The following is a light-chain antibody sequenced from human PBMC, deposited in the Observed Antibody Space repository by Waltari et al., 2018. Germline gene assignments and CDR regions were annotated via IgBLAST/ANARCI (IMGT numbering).Light chain of an antibody. V-gene: IGKV4-1*01. CDR1: QNILYSSNNKNY. Sequence: DIVMTQSPDSLAVSLGDRATINCKSSQNILYSSNNKNYLAWYQQKPGQPPKLLIYWASTRESGVPDRFSGSGSGTDFTLTISSLQAEDVAVYYCQQYYSTPPSLTFGGGTKVEIK. CDR2: WAS. J-gene: IGKJ4*01. CDR3: QQYYSTPPSLT.